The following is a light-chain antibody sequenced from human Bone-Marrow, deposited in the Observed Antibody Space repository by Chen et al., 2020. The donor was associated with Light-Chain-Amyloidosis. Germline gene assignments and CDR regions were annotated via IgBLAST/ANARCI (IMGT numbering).Light chain of an antibody. CDR2: DDS. V-gene: IGLV3-21*02. CDR1: NIGSTS. Sequence: SYVLTQPSSVSVAPGQTAMMPCGGNNIGSTSVHWYQQTPGQAPLLVVYDDSDRPSGIPERLSGSNSGNTATLTISRVEAGDEADYYCQVWDRSSDRPVFGGGTKLTVL. J-gene: IGLJ3*02. CDR3: QVWDRSSDRPV.